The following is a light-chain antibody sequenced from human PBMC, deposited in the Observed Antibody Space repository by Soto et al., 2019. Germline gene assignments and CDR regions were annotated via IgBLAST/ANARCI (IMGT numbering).Light chain of an antibody. CDR1: ESISSW. Sequence: DIQMTQSPSTLSAFVGDRVTITCRASESISSWLAWYQQKPGRAPKLLIYRASTLETGVPSRFVCTGSGTEFNLTISSLQPDDFATYYCQQYDSYSATFGQGTKVEV. CDR2: RAS. V-gene: IGKV1-5*03. CDR3: QQYDSYSAT. J-gene: IGKJ1*01.